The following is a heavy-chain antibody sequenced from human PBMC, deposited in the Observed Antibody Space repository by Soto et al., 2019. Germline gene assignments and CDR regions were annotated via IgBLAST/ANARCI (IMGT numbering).Heavy chain of an antibody. Sequence: GGSLRLSCAASGFTFSSYSMNWVRQAPGKGLEWVSSISSSSSYIYYADSVKGRFTISRDNAKNSLYLQMNSLRAEDTAVYYCARDDSSGYYYRYNFDYWGQGTLVTVS. D-gene: IGHD3-22*01. J-gene: IGHJ4*02. V-gene: IGHV3-21*01. CDR2: ISSSSSYI. CDR1: GFTFSSYS. CDR3: ARDDSSGYYYRYNFDY.